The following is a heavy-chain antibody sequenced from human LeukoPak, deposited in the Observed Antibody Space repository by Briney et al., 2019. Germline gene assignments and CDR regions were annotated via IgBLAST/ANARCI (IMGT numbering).Heavy chain of an antibody. CDR1: GYTFTSYY. D-gene: IGHD3-9*01. Sequence: GASVKVSCKASGYTFTSYYMHWVRQAPGQGLEWMGIINPSGGSTSYAQKFQGRVTMTRDTSTGTVYMELSSLRSEDTAVYYCARGTMYYDILTGHWAFDIWGQGTMVTVSS. J-gene: IGHJ3*02. CDR2: INPSGGST. V-gene: IGHV1-46*01. CDR3: ARGTMYYDILTGHWAFDI.